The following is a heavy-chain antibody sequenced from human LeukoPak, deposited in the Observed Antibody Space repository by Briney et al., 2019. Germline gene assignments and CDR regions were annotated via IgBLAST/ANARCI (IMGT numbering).Heavy chain of an antibody. D-gene: IGHD5/OR15-5a*01. V-gene: IGHV5-51*01. CDR2: IYPGDSDT. CDR3: ARRIWCTDSWRAFDF. CDR1: GYSFTSYW. J-gene: IGHJ4*02. Sequence: GESLKISCKGSGYSFTSYWIAWVRQMPGKGLEWMGIIYPGDSDTRYSPSFQGQVTISADKSISTAYLQWSSLKASDTAMYYCARRIWCTDSWRAFDFWGQGTQITVSS.